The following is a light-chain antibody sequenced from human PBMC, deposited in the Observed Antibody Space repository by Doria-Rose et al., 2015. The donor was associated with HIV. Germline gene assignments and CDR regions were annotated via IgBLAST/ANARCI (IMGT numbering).Light chain of an antibody. V-gene: IGKV3-20*01. J-gene: IGKJ1*01. CDR1: QSFSSTY. CDR2: DGS. Sequence: TQSPGTLSLSSGERATLSCRASQSFSSTYLAWYQQKPGQAPSLLIYDGSTRATGIPDRFSASGSGTDFTLTINRLEPVDFALYYCHQYGTSWTFGQGTKVEI. CDR3: HQYGTSWT.